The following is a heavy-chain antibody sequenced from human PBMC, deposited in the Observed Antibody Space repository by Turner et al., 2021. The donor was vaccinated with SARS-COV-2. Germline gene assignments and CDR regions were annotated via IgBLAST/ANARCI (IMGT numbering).Heavy chain of an antibody. Sequence: EVQLLASGGGLVQPGGSLRLSCAAPGFTFSSYAMSWVRQAPGKGLEWVSAISGRGGGTYYADSVKGRFTISRDNSKNTLYLQMNSLRAEDTAVYYCAKGVRGAMIVVVIPYFDYWGQGTLVTVSS. V-gene: IGHV3-23*01. CDR2: ISGRGGGT. CDR3: AKGVRGAMIVVVIPYFDY. D-gene: IGHD3-22*01. J-gene: IGHJ4*02. CDR1: GFTFSSYA.